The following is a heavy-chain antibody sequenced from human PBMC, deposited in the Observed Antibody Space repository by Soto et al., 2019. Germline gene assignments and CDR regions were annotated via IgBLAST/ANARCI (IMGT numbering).Heavy chain of an antibody. D-gene: IGHD3-3*01. V-gene: IGHV3-48*02. CDR1: GFTFSSYS. Sequence: EVQLVESGGGLVQPGGSPRLSCAASGFTFSSYSMNWVRQAPGKGLEWVSYISSSSSTIYYADSVKGRFTISRDNAKNSLYLQMNSLRDEDTAVYYCARDRAYYDFWSGYVAFDYWGQGTLVTVSS. CDR3: ARDRAYYDFWSGYVAFDY. J-gene: IGHJ4*02. CDR2: ISSSSSTI.